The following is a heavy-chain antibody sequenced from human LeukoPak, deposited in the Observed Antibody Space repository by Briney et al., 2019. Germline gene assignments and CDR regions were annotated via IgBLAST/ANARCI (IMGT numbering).Heavy chain of an antibody. CDR1: GYTFTSYD. J-gene: IGHJ6*04. V-gene: IGHV1-69*10. Sequence: SVKVSCKASGYTFTSYDINWVRQAPGQGLEWMGVFIPILDTANSTQKFQDRVTITADISTNTAYMELSSLRSEDTAVYFCAGIPVFGVVLHQEPVWGKGTTVTVSS. CDR3: AGIPVFGVVLHQEPV. D-gene: IGHD3-3*01. CDR2: FIPILDTA.